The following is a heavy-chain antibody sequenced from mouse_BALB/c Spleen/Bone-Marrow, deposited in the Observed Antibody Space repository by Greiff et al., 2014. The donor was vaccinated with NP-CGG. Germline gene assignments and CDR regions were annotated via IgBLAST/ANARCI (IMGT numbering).Heavy chain of an antibody. CDR3: TRSGYVMDY. Sequence: LQQSGSGLVRPGASVKLSCKASGYTFTSYWMHWVKQRPGQGLEWLGNIYPGTGSINCDEKFKSKATLTVDTSSSTAYMQLSSLTSEDSAVYYCTRSGYVMDYWGQGTSVTVSS. CDR1: GYTFTSYW. V-gene: IGHV1S22*01. CDR2: IYPGTGSI. D-gene: IGHD3-1*01. J-gene: IGHJ4*01.